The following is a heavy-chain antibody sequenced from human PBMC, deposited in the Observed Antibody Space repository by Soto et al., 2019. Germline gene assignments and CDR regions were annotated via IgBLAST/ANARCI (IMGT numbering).Heavy chain of an antibody. CDR3: ARDLPTNVFGIVGATDTVDV. CDR1: GYTFTSYG. D-gene: IGHD1-26*01. V-gene: IGHV1-18*01. Sequence: GASVKVSCKASGYTFTSYGISWVRQAPGQGLEWMGWISAYNGNTNYAQKLQGRVTMTTDTSTSTAYMELRSLRSDDTAVYYCARDLPTNVFGIVGATDTVDVWGQGTIVT. J-gene: IGHJ3*01. CDR2: ISAYNGNT.